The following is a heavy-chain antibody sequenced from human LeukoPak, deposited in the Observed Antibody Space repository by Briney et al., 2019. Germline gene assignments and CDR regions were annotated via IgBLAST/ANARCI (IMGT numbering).Heavy chain of an antibody. CDR2: IKQDGNEK. D-gene: IGHD3-10*01. CDR3: ATIKVRANNYDTDGFEY. CDR1: GFTHSSFW. V-gene: IGHV3-7*05. Sequence: PGGSLRLSCAASGFTHSSFWMSWVRQAPGKGLEWVANIKQDGNEKYYVDSVKGRFTISRDNAKNSLYLQMNSLRAEDTAVYYCATIKVRANNYDTDGFEYWGQGTLVTVSS. J-gene: IGHJ4*02.